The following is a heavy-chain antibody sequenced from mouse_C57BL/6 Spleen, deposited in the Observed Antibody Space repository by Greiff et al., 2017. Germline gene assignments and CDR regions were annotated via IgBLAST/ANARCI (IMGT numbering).Heavy chain of an antibody. D-gene: IGHD1-1*01. CDR3: ARWHYYGSRYAMDY. J-gene: IGHJ4*01. Sequence: VQLQQSGAELVKPGASVKISCKASGYAFSSYWMNWVKQRPGKGLEWIGQIYPGDGDTNYNGKFKGKATLTADKSSSTAYMQLSSLTSEDSAVYFCARWHYYGSRYAMDYWGQGTSVTVSS. CDR1: GYAFSSYW. V-gene: IGHV1-80*01. CDR2: IYPGDGDT.